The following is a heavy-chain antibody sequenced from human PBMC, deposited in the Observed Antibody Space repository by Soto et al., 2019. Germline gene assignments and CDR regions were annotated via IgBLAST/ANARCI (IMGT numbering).Heavy chain of an antibody. CDR2: IYYSGST. D-gene: IGHD6-19*01. V-gene: IGHV4-39*01. CDR1: GGSISSSSYY. CDR3: ARHAYSGWRHFDY. Sequence: LSLTCTVSGGSISSSSYYWGWVRQPPGKGLEWIGSIYYSGSTYYNPSLKSRVTISVDTSKNQFSLKLSSVTAADTAVYYCARHAYSGWRHFDYWGQGTLVTVSS. J-gene: IGHJ4*02.